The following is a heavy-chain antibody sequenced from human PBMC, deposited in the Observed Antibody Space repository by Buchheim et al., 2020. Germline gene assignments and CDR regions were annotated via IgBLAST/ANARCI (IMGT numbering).Heavy chain of an antibody. D-gene: IGHD3-10*01. CDR1: GYMFTSYD. V-gene: IGHV1-3*01. CDR3: SRASGFIFTYHYDNYMDV. J-gene: IGHJ6*03. CDR2: INADKGNT. Sequence: QVQLVQSGAEVKEPGASVKVSCTASGYMFTSYDIHWVRQAPGQRPEWMGWINADKGNTKSSQKFQGRVTLTRDTSASTAYMELSSLRSEDTAVYYCSRASGFIFTYHYDNYMDVWGKGTT.